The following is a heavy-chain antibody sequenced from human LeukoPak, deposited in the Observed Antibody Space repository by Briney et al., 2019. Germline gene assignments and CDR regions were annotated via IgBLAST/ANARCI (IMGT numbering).Heavy chain of an antibody. Sequence: GGSLRLSCAASGFPFSDHYMIWLRQAPGKGLEAISYISHNGETKYYADSVKGRLSISRDNAKSSLYLQMNSLRAEDTALYYCAKDRAGNLDYWGQGTLVTVSS. D-gene: IGHD4-23*01. CDR3: AKDRAGNLDY. J-gene: IGHJ4*02. V-gene: IGHV3-11*01. CDR2: ISHNGETK. CDR1: GFPFSDHY.